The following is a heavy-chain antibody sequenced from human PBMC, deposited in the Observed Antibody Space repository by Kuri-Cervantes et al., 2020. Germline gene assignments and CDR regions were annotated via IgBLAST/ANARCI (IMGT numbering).Heavy chain of an antibody. V-gene: IGHV1-69*06. Sequence: SVKVSCKASGGTFSSYAISWVRQAPGQGLEWMGGIIPIFGTANYAQKFQGRVTITADKSTSTAYMELSGLRSEDTAVYYCARSATIVVVTAEYYMDVWGKGTTVTVSS. D-gene: IGHD2-21*02. CDR2: IIPIFGTA. CDR1: GGTFSSYA. J-gene: IGHJ6*03. CDR3: ARSATIVVVTAEYYMDV.